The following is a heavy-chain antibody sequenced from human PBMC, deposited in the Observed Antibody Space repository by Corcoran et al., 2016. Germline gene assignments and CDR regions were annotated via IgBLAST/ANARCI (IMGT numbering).Heavy chain of an antibody. D-gene: IGHD3-22*01. J-gene: IGHJ5*02. V-gene: IGHV4-38-2*02. CDR2: IYHSGST. CDR1: GYSISSGYY. CDR3: ARGNYYDSNAANWFDP. Sequence: QVQLQESVPGLVKPSETLSLTCTVSGYSISSGYYWGWIRQPPGKGLEWIGSIYHSGSTYYNPSLKSRVTISVDTSKNQFSLKLSSVTAADTAVYYGARGNYYDSNAANWFDPWGQGTLVTVSS.